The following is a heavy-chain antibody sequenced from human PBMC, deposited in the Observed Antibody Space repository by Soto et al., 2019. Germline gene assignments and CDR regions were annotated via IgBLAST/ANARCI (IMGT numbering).Heavy chain of an antibody. V-gene: IGHV4-4*02. D-gene: IGHD3-10*02. J-gene: IGHJ6*02. CDR3: ASVRGGYYYAMDV. Sequence: QVQLQESGPGLVKPSGTLSLTCAVSGGSISSSNWWSWVRQPPGKGLEWIGEIYHSGSTNYNPSLKGRVTISVDKSKNQFSLKLSSVTAAYTAVYYCASVRGGYYYAMDVWGQGTTVTVSS. CDR1: GGSISSSNW. CDR2: IYHSGST.